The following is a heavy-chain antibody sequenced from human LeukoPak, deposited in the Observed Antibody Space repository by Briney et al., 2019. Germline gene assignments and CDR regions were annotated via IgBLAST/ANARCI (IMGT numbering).Heavy chain of an antibody. J-gene: IGHJ5*02. CDR2: ISAYNGNT. CDR3: ARVCKGVVAGLGVVKRGWWFDP. Sequence: ASVKVSCKASGYTFTSYGISWVRQAPGQGLEWMGWISAYNGNTNYAQKLQGRVTMTTDTSTSTAYMELRSLRSDDTAVYYCARVCKGVVAGLGVVKRGWWFDPWGQGTLVTVSS. V-gene: IGHV1-18*01. D-gene: IGHD6-19*01. CDR1: GYTFTSYG.